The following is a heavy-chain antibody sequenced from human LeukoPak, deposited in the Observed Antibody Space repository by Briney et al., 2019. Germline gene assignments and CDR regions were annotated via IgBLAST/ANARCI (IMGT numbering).Heavy chain of an antibody. J-gene: IGHJ4*02. CDR3: AREQQGKYYDINNSIEYYFDY. Sequence: ASVKVSCKASGYTFTSYAMNWVRQAPGQGLEWMGWINTNTGNPTYAQGFTGRFVFSLDTSVSTAYLQISSLKAEDTAVYYCAREQQGKYYDINNSIEYYFDYWGQGTPVTVSS. CDR1: GYTFTSYA. V-gene: IGHV7-4-1*02. D-gene: IGHD3-22*01. CDR2: INTNTGNP.